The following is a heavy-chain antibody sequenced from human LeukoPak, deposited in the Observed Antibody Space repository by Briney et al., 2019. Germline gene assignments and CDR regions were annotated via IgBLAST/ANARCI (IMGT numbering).Heavy chain of an antibody. J-gene: IGHJ4*02. Sequence: ASVKVSCKASGYTFTGYNMHWVRQAPGQGLEWMGWINPNSGGTNYAQNFQGRVTMTRDTSITTAYMELSRLRFDDTAVYYCARDRHRAGDYWGQGTLVTVSS. CDR3: ARDRHRAGDY. CDR1: GYTFTGYN. CDR2: INPNSGGT. V-gene: IGHV1-2*02.